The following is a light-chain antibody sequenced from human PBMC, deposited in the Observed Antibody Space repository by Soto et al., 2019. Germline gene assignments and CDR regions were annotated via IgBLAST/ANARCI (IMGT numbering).Light chain of an antibody. CDR3: QICGSGIVV. CDR2: LNSDGSH. V-gene: IGLV4-69*01. J-gene: IGLJ2*01. Sequence: QPVLTQSPSASASLGASVKLTCTLSSGHSNYAIAWHQQQSEKGPRYLMKLNSDGSHSKGDGIPDRFSGSSSGAERYLTISRLQAEDEADYYCQICGSGIVVFGGGTQLTVL. CDR1: SGHSNYA.